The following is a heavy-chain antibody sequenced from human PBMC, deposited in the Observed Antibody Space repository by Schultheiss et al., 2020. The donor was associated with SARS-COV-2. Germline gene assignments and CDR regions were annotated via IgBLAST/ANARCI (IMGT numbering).Heavy chain of an antibody. Sequence: GGSLRLSCAASGLTFSSYSMNWVRQAPGKGLEWVSSISSSSSYIYYADSVKGRFTISRDNAKNSLYLQMNSLRAEDTAVYYCATHYDSSGYWHYWGQGTLVTVSS. CDR3: ATHYDSSGYWHY. J-gene: IGHJ4*02. D-gene: IGHD3-22*01. CDR2: ISSSSSYI. V-gene: IGHV3-21*01. CDR1: GLTFSSYS.